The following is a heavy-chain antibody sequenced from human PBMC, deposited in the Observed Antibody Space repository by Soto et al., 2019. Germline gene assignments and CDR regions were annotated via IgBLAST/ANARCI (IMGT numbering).Heavy chain of an antibody. CDR3: ARWYYDFWNGFFTPDVDP. CDR2: INHSGTS. J-gene: IGHJ5*02. V-gene: IGHV4-34*02. CDR1: AGSLSPYY. D-gene: IGHD3-3*01. Sequence: QVQLQQWGAGLLKPSETLSLTCGVYAGSLSPYYWNWIRQTPGKGLEWIAEINHSGTSNYNPSLGSRVFISVDTSNNQLSLKLRSVTAADTAVYYCARWYYDFWNGFFTPDVDPWGQGTQVTVSS.